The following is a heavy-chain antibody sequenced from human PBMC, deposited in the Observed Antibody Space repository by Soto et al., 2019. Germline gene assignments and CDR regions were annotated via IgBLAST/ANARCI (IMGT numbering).Heavy chain of an antibody. V-gene: IGHV3-33*01. CDR2: IWYDGSNK. Sequence: PGGSLRLSCAASGFTFSSYGMHWVRQAPGKGLEWVAVIWYDGSNKYYADSVKGRFTISRDNSKNTLYLQMNSLRAEDTAVYYCARDGYDSSGYQTYYYYGMDVWGQGTTVTVSS. J-gene: IGHJ6*02. CDR3: ARDGYDSSGYQTYYYYGMDV. CDR1: GFTFSSYG. D-gene: IGHD3-22*01.